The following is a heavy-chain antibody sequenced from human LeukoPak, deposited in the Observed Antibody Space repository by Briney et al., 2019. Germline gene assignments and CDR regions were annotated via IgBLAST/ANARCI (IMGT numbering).Heavy chain of an antibody. CDR2: IYADGTT. D-gene: IGHD3-3*02. Sequence: GGSLRLSCAASGFTVRYNSMTWVRQAPGKGREWVSTIYADGTTYYADSMKGRFTISRDNSKNTLDLQMNSLRAEDTAVYYCARAQLASGTDYWGQGTLVTVSS. V-gene: IGHV3-53*01. J-gene: IGHJ4*02. CDR1: GFTVRYNS. CDR3: ARAQLASGTDY.